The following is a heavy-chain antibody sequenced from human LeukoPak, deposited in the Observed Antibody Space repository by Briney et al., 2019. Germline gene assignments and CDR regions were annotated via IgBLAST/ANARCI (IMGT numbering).Heavy chain of an antibody. V-gene: IGHV3-21*01. J-gene: IGHJ5*02. CDR2: ISSSGSYI. CDR3: ARDWGYCGGDCYSGAEGFDP. D-gene: IGHD2-21*02. Sequence: GGSLRLSCAASGFTFSSYSMNWVRQAPGKGLEWVSSISSSGSYIYYADSVKGRFTIPRDNAKNSLYLQMNSLRAEDTAVYYCARDWGYCGGDCYSGAEGFDPWGQGTLVTVSS. CDR1: GFTFSSYS.